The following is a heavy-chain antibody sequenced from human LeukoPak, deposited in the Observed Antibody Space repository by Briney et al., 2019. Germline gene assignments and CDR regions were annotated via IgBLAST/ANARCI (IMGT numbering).Heavy chain of an antibody. D-gene: IGHD3-22*01. CDR1: GGSISSGGYY. V-gene: IGHV4-39*07. J-gene: IGHJ4*02. CDR3: ARMVEEPDSSGYYYFDY. Sequence: SEALSLTCTVSGGSISSGGYYWSWIRQPPGKGLEWIGGINHSGSTNYNPSLKSRVTISVDTSKNQFSLKLSSVTAADTAVYYCARMVEEPDSSGYYYFDYWGQGTLVTVSS. CDR2: INHSGST.